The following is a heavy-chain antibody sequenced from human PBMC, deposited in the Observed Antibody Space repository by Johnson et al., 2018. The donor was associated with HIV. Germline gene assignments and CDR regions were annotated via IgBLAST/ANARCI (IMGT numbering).Heavy chain of an antibody. D-gene: IGHD3-10*01. CDR2: ISYDGSNK. J-gene: IGHJ3*01. Sequence: QVQLVESGGGLVQPGGSLRLYCAASGFTFSSYGMHWVRQAPGKGLEWVAVISYDGSNKYYADSVKGRFTISRDNAKNSLYLQMNSLRVEDTAVYYCARVAWFAFDLWGQGTMVTVSS. V-gene: IGHV3-30*03. CDR1: GFTFSSYG. CDR3: ARVAWFAFDL.